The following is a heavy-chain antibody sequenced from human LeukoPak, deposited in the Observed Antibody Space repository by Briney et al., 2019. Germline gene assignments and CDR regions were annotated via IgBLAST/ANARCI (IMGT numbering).Heavy chain of an antibody. Sequence: TGGSLRLSCAASGFTFSSYWMLWVRQAPGKGLVWFSRINSDGSSTSYADSVKGRFTISRDNAKNTLYLQMDSLRAEDTAMYYCARGTGSYYSLGYWGQGTLVTVSS. J-gene: IGHJ4*02. V-gene: IGHV3-74*01. CDR3: ARGTGSYYSLGY. D-gene: IGHD1-26*01. CDR1: GFTFSSYW. CDR2: INSDGSST.